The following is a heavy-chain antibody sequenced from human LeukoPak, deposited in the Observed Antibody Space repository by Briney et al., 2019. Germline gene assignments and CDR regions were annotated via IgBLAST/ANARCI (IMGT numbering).Heavy chain of an antibody. J-gene: IGHJ4*02. CDR1: GFTFDDYG. D-gene: IGHD3-10*01. V-gene: IGHV3-20*04. Sequence: GGSLRLSCVASGFTFDDYGMSWVRQAPGKGLEWVSGINWNGGSTGYADSVKGRFTISRDNAKNSLYLQMNSLRAEDTALYYCARDQHEGSFDYWGQGTLVTVSS. CDR3: ARDQHEGSFDY. CDR2: INWNGGST.